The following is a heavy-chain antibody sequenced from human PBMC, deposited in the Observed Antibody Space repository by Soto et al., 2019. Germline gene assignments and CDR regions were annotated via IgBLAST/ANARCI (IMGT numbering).Heavy chain of an antibody. Sequence: QVQLVQSGAEVKKPGSSVKVSCKASGGTFSSYAISWVRQAPGQGLEWMGGIIPIFGTANYAQKFQGRVTITADESTSTAYMELSRLRSEDTAVYYCARRGVVVPAATNPYGMDVWGQGTTVPVSS. D-gene: IGHD2-2*01. CDR1: GGTFSSYA. CDR2: IIPIFGTA. V-gene: IGHV1-69*01. CDR3: ARRGVVVPAATNPYGMDV. J-gene: IGHJ6*02.